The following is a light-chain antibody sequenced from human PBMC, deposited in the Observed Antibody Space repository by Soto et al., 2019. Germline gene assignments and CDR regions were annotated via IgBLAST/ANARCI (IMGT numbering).Light chain of an antibody. CDR2: DAS. CDR1: QSISSN. J-gene: IGKJ2*01. Sequence: EIVMTQSPATLSVSPGERATVSCRASQSISSNLAWFQQRPGQAPRLLIYDASTRATGIPARFSGSGSGTEFTLTISSLQSEDFAVYYCQQYNNWPPYTFGQGTKLEIK. CDR3: QQYNNWPPYT. V-gene: IGKV3-15*01.